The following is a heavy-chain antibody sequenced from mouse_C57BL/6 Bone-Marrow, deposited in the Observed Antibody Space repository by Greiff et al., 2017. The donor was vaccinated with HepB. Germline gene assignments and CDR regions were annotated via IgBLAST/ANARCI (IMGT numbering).Heavy chain of an antibody. CDR3: TTFSTTEGGFAY. D-gene: IGHD1-1*01. Sequence: VQLKQSGAELVRPGASVKLSCTASGFNIKDDYMHWVKQRPEQGLEWIGWIDPENGDTEYASKFQGKATITADTSSNTAYLQLSSLTSEDTAVYYCTTFSTTEGGFAYWGQGTLVTVSA. V-gene: IGHV14-4*01. CDR2: IDPENGDT. J-gene: IGHJ3*01. CDR1: GFNIKDDY.